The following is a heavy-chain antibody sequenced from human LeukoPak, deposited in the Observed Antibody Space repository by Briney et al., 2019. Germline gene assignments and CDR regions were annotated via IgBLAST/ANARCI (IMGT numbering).Heavy chain of an antibody. Sequence: ASVKVSCKASGYTFINSAIGWVRQAPGQGLEWMGWISPYNGYTKYAESLQGRVTMTTDTSTSTAYMELRSLRSDDTAMYYCARVGASYDGLIDYWGQGTRATVSS. D-gene: IGHD1-26*01. J-gene: IGHJ4*02. V-gene: IGHV1-18*01. CDR2: ISPYNGYT. CDR1: GYTFINSA. CDR3: ARVGASYDGLIDY.